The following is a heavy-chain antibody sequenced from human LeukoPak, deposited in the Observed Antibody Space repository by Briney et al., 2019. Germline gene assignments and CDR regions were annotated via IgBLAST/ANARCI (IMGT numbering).Heavy chain of an antibody. CDR3: ARWFGELLRSYYYYMDV. CDR1: GFTFSSYG. D-gene: IGHD3-10*01. CDR2: IRYDGSNK. Sequence: PGGSLRLSCAASGFTFSSYGMHWVRQAPGKGLEWVAFIRYDGSNKYYADSVKGRFTISGDNSKNTLYLQMNSLRAEDTAVYYCARWFGELLRSYYYYMDVWGKGTTVTISS. V-gene: IGHV3-30*02. J-gene: IGHJ6*03.